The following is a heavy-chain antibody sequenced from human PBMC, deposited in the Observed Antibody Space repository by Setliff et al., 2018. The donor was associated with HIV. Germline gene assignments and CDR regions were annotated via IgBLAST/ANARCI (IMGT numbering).Heavy chain of an antibody. Sequence: GGSLRLSCAASGLNLTRCDMHWVRQAPGKGLEWLAVLWFDGKNRKYAASVKGRFTISRDNSKNTLYLELDSLTADDTAVYYCTTSPLPGPSDYIWGSDYFDYWGQGALVTVSS. J-gene: IGHJ4*02. CDR1: GLNLTRCD. CDR3: TTSPLPGPSDYIWGSDYFDY. V-gene: IGHV3-33*04. D-gene: IGHD3-16*01. CDR2: LWFDGKNR.